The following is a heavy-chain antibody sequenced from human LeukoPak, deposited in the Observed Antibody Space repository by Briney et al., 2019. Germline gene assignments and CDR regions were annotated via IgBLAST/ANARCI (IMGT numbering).Heavy chain of an antibody. J-gene: IGHJ4*02. CDR3: ARAYSSTWPNYFDY. Sequence: GGALRLSWAASGFNFSDAWVRWVRQIPGKGLEWVSSISLRSSDIYYTDSVRGRFTISRDSAKNSLYLQMNNLRAEDTAVYYCARAYSSTWPNYFDYWGQGTLVTVSS. CDR1: GFNFSDAW. D-gene: IGHD6-13*01. V-gene: IGHV3-21*01. CDR2: ISLRSSDI.